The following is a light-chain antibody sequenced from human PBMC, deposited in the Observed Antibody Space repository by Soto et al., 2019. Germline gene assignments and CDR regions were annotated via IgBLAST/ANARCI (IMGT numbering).Light chain of an antibody. CDR2: AAS. J-gene: IGKJ4*01. CDR1: QSVNNN. Sequence: EKVMTQSPATLSVSPGERATLSCRASQSVNNNLAWYQQKPGQAPRLLIYAASNRATGIPARFSGSGSGTDFTLTISSLEPEDFAVYYCQQRSNWPPLTFGGGTKVDIK. CDR3: QQRSNWPPLT. V-gene: IGKV3-11*01.